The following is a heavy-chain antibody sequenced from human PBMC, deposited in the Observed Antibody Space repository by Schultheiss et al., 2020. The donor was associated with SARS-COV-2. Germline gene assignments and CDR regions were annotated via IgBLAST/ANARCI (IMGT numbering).Heavy chain of an antibody. CDR3: ARDANAFDP. V-gene: IGHV4-59*05. CDR1: GGSISSYY. J-gene: IGHJ5*02. D-gene: IGHD1-1*01. Sequence: SETLSLTCTVSGGSISSYYWSWIRQPPGKGLEWIGSIYYSGSTYYNPSLKSRVTISVDTSKNQFSLKLSSVTAADTAVYYCARDANAFDPWGQGTLVTVSS. CDR2: IYYSGST.